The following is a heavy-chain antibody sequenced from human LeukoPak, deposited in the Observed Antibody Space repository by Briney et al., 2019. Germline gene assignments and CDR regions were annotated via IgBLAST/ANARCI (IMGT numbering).Heavy chain of an antibody. CDR1: GFTFSSYA. V-gene: IGHV3-30-3*01. CDR2: ISYDGSNK. Sequence: PGGSLRLSCAASGFTFSSYAMHWVRQAPGKGLEWVAVISYDGSNKYHADSVKGRFTISRDNSKNTLYLQMNSLRAEDTAVYYCARVGSEQWLVEGFDYWGQGTLVTVSS. J-gene: IGHJ4*02. CDR3: ARVGSEQWLVEGFDY. D-gene: IGHD6-19*01.